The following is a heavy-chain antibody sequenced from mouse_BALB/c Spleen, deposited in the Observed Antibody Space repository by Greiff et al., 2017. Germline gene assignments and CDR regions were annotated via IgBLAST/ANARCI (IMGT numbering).Heavy chain of an antibody. Sequence: EVQLQESGPGLVKPSQSLSLTCTVTGYSITSDYAWNWIRQFPGNKLEWMGYISYSGSTSYNPSLKSRISITRDTSKNQFFLQLNSVTTEDTATYYCAREGYAAYWGQGTLVTVSA. CDR1: GYSITSDYA. CDR3: AREGYAAY. J-gene: IGHJ3*01. D-gene: IGHD2-14*01. CDR2: ISYSGST. V-gene: IGHV3-2*02.